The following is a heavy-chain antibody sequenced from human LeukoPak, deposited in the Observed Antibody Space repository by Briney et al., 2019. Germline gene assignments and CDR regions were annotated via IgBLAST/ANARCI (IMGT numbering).Heavy chain of an antibody. Sequence: GGSLRLSCAASGFTFSSYSMNWVRQAPGKGLEWVSYISSSSSTIYYADSVKGRFTISRDNAKNSLYLQMNSLRAEDTAVYYCARKGKGINLSGDTAMEHYYYYYMDVWGKGTTVTVPS. CDR3: ARKGKGINLSGDTAMEHYYYYYMDV. CDR1: GFTFSSYS. V-gene: IGHV3-48*01. D-gene: IGHD5-18*01. J-gene: IGHJ6*03. CDR2: ISSSSSTI.